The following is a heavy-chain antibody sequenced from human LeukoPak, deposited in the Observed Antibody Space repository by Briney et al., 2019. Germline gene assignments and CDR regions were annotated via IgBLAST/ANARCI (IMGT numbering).Heavy chain of an antibody. CDR2: IYYSGST. V-gene: IGHV4-59*12. Sequence: SETLSLTCIVSGGSISSYYWSWIRQPPGKGLEWIGYIYYSGSTNYNPSLKSRVTMSVDTSKNQFSLNLSSVTAADTAVYYCARTAQKLWFGEGDYYYYYYMDVWGKGTMVTVSS. CDR3: ARTAQKLWFGEGDYYYYYYMDV. CDR1: GGSISSYY. D-gene: IGHD3-10*01. J-gene: IGHJ6*03.